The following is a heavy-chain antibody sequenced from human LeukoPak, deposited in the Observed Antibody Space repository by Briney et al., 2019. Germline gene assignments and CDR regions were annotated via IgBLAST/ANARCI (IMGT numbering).Heavy chain of an antibody. CDR3: ARVPDYSIVNAYFDY. D-gene: IGHD4-11*01. CDR1: GYSISSGYY. CDR2: IYYSGSGST. J-gene: IGHJ4*02. Sequence: SETLSLTCIVSGYSISSGYYWGWIRQPPGKGLEWIGYIYYSGSGSTNYNPSLKSRVSISVDTSKNHFSLKLSSVTAADTAVYYCARVPDYSIVNAYFDYWGQGILVTVSS. V-gene: IGHV4-38-2*02.